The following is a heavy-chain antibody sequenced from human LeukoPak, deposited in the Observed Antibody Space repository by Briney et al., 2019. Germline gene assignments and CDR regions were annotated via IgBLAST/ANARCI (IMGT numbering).Heavy chain of an antibody. CDR3: ARGKTGSYYSRSYYMDV. CDR1: GFTFSNYG. D-gene: IGHD3-10*01. Sequence: PGGSLRLSCAASGFTFSNYGMSWVRQAPGKGLEWVSVISDSGGSTYYADSVKGRFTISRDNSKNTLYLQMNSLRAEDTAVYYCARGKTGSYYSRSYYMDVWGKGTTVTISS. V-gene: IGHV3-23*01. J-gene: IGHJ6*03. CDR2: ISDSGGST.